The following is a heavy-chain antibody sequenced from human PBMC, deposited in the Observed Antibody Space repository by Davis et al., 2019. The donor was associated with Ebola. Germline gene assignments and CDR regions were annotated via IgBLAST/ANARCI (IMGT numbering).Heavy chain of an antibody. CDR2: ISSSSSYI. J-gene: IGHJ4*02. CDR3: AKSHCSGGSCPYYFDF. V-gene: IGHV3-21*01. Sequence: GESLKISCAASGFTFSSYGMHWVRQAPGKGLEWVSSISSSSSYIYYADSVKGRFTISRDNAKNSLYLQMNSLRAEDTAVYYCAKSHCSGGSCPYYFDFWGQGTQVTVSS. D-gene: IGHD2-15*01. CDR1: GFTFSSYG.